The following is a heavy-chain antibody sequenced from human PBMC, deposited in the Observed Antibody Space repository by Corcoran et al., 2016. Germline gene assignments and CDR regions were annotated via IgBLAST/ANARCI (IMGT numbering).Heavy chain of an antibody. Sequence: QVQLVESGGGVVQPGGSLRLACAASGFTLSRHGMHWVRQAPGKSLEWVAIIWYDGSKTDYADSVKGRFTISRDNAKNSLYLQMNSLRVEDTAVYYCARGHYGDYKWGQGTLVTVSS. J-gene: IGHJ4*02. D-gene: IGHD4-17*01. CDR1: GFTLSRHG. V-gene: IGHV3-33*01. CDR3: ARGHYGDYK. CDR2: IWYDGSKT.